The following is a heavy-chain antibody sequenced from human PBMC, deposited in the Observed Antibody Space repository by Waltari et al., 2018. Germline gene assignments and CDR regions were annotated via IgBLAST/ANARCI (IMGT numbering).Heavy chain of an antibody. D-gene: IGHD5-12*01. J-gene: IGHJ4*03. CDR3: ARERGGYENGLDS. V-gene: IGHV4-4*07. Sequence: QLQLQESGPGLVKPSETLSLTCVVSGVSITSNYWSWIRQPPGKGLEWIGRISDNGWSTDYNPSLKSRATGSRDTSKNHVSLNLRSLTAADTAVYYCARERGGYENGLDSWGQGVVVTVSS. CDR1: GVSITSNY. CDR2: ISDNGWST.